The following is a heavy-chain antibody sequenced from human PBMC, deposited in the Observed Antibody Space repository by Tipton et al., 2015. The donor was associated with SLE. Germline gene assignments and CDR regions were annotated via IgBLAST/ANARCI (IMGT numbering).Heavy chain of an antibody. D-gene: IGHD6-19*01. CDR3: ARGIAVAKPGY. CDR1: GGSFSGYQ. CDR2: INHSGST. Sequence: TLSLTCAVYGGSFSGYQWTWVRQPPGKGLEWIGEINHSGSTNYNPSLKSRVTISVDTSKNQFSLKLSSVTAADTAVYYCARGIAVAKPGYWGQGTLVTVSS. J-gene: IGHJ4*02. V-gene: IGHV4-34*01.